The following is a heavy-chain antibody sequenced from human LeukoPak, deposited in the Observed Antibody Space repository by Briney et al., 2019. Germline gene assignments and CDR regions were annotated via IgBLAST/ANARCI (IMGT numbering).Heavy chain of an antibody. V-gene: IGHV3-30*18. D-gene: IGHD3-10*01. CDR1: GFTFSNSG. Sequence: GGSLRLSCAASGFTFSNSGVHWVRQAPGKGLEWVAVISFDGSNKNFADSVKGRFTVSRDNSKNTLYLQMNSLRAEDSAVYYCAKDLGSRPRYWYFDLWGRGTLVTVSS. J-gene: IGHJ2*01. CDR2: ISFDGSNK. CDR3: AKDLGSRPRYWYFDL.